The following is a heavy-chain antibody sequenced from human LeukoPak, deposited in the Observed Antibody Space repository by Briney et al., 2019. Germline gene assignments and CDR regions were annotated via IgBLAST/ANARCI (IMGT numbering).Heavy chain of an antibody. Sequence: SVKVSCKASGGTFSSYAISWVRQAPGQGLEWMGGIITILGIANYAQKFQGRVTITADRSTSTAYMGLSSLRSEDTAVYYCALYYYGSGSYWDAFDIWGQGTMVTVSS. J-gene: IGHJ3*02. CDR3: ALYYYGSGSYWDAFDI. CDR2: IITILGIA. CDR1: GGTFSSYA. D-gene: IGHD3-10*01. V-gene: IGHV1-69*10.